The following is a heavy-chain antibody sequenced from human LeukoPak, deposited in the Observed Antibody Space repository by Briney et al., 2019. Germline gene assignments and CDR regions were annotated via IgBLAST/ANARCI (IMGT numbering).Heavy chain of an antibody. J-gene: IGHJ5*02. V-gene: IGHV3-23*01. Sequence: GGSLRLSCEVSRFTFSRFAMTWVSQAPGKGLEWVSSITGDGQRVHHAALVRGRFTISRDNSQSTLYLQLTSVRAEDTAVYYCAKRLYFYSGCSVSWGLGTLVPVSA. CDR1: RFTFSRFA. D-gene: IGHD1-26*01. CDR2: ITGDGQRV. CDR3: AKRLYFYSGCSVS.